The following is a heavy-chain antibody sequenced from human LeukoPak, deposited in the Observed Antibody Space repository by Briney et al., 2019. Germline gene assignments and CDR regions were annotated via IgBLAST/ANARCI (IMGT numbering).Heavy chain of an antibody. Sequence: GGSLRLSCAASGFSVTNNYMSWVRQAPGKGLEWVSVTYSGGRTYYADSVKGRFTISRDNSKNTVYLQMNSLRADDTAVYYCARVYYGSGSLHYYYYYMDVWGKGTTVTISS. V-gene: IGHV3-53*01. D-gene: IGHD3-10*01. J-gene: IGHJ6*03. CDR1: GFSVTNNY. CDR3: ARVYYGSGSLHYYYYYMDV. CDR2: TYSGGRT.